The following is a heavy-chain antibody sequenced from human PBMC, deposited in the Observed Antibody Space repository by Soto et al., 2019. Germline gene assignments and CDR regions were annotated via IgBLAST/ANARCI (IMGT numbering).Heavy chain of an antibody. V-gene: IGHV4-59*12. CDR3: AGYYYAPGNYQGNLDY. Sequence: SETLSLTCTVSGGSITDYYWSWIRQPPGKGLEWIGYSSYVRGTNNSPSQKSRATISVDKPKNQFSLKLSSVTASDTTVYYCAGYYYAPGNYQGNLDYWGQGNMVT. CDR2: SSYVRGT. CDR1: GGSITDYY. D-gene: IGHD3-10*01. J-gene: IGHJ4*02.